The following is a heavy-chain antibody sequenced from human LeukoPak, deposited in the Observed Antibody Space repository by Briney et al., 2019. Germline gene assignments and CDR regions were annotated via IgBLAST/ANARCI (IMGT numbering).Heavy chain of an antibody. CDR2: ISGSGDNT. CDR3: AKWKYSNSGTDDY. J-gene: IGHJ4*02. D-gene: IGHD6-6*01. V-gene: IGHV3-23*01. Sequence: GGSLRLSCAASGFTFSSYAMSWVRQVPGKGLEWVSVISGSGDNTYYADSVKGRFTISRDNSKNMSYLQMNSLRAEDTAVYYCAKWKYSNSGTDDYWGQGTLVTVSS. CDR1: GFTFSSYA.